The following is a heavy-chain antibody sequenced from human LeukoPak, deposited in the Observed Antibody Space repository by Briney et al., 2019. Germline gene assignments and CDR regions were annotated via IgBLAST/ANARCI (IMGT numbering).Heavy chain of an antibody. J-gene: IGHJ4*02. D-gene: IGHD3-16*02. CDR3: AASLGELSLPNKNFDY. Sequence: KPSETLSLTCAVYGGSFSGYYWSWIRQPPGKGLEWIGEINHSGSTNYNPSLKSRVTISVDTSKNQFSLKLSSVTAADTAVYYCAASLGELSLPNKNFDYWGQGTLVTVSS. CDR2: INHSGST. V-gene: IGHV4-34*01. CDR1: GGSFSGYY.